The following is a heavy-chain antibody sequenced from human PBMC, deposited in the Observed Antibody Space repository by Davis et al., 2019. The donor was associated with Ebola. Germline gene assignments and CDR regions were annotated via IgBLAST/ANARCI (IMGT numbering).Heavy chain of an antibody. CDR1: GVSISSHY. CDR3: ARDRKGDGYAGFDY. Sequence: PGGSLRLSCTVSGVSISSHYWRWIRQPPGRGLEWIAYSGSTSYSPSLKGRATMSVDTSKNQFSLKLTSVTAADTAFYYCARDRKGDGYAGFDYWGQGALVTVSS. V-gene: IGHV4-59*11. D-gene: IGHD5-24*01. J-gene: IGHJ4*02. CDR2: SGST.